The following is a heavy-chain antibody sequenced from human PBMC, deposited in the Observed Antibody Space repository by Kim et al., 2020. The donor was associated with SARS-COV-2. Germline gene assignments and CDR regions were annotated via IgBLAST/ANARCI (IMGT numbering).Heavy chain of an antibody. CDR2: INAGNGNT. CDR1: GYTFTSYA. CDR3: AREIEETILPIGITNWFDP. Sequence: ASVKVSCKASGYTFTSYAMHWVRQAPGQRLEWMGWINAGNGNTKYSQKFQGRVTITRDTSASTAYMELSSLRSEDTAVYYCAREIEETILPIGITNWFDPWGQGTLVTVSS. V-gene: IGHV1-3*01. D-gene: IGHD3-10*01. J-gene: IGHJ5*02.